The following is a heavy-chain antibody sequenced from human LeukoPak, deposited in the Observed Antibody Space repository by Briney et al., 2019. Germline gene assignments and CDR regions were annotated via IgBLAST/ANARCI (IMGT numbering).Heavy chain of an antibody. Sequence: PGGSLRLSCAASGFIFSSYWMHWVRQAPGKGLVWVSRINSDGSSTSYADSVKGRFTISRDNAKNTLYLQMNSLRAEDTAVYYCARQGMAGATDYWGQGTLVTVSS. D-gene: IGHD1-26*01. CDR2: INSDGSST. J-gene: IGHJ4*02. CDR3: ARQGMAGATDY. V-gene: IGHV3-74*01. CDR1: GFIFSSYW.